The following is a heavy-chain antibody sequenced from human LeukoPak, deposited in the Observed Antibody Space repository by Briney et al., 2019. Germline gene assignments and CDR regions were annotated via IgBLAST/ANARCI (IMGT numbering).Heavy chain of an antibody. CDR3: AREYRHFYCSSTSCYSSSWFDP. Sequence: GGSLRLSCAASGFTFSSYGMHWVRQAPGKGLEWVAFIRYDGSNKYYADSVKGRFTISRDNSKNTLYLQMNSLRAEDTAVYYCAREYRHFYCSSTSCYSSSWFDPWGQGTLVTVSS. J-gene: IGHJ5*02. V-gene: IGHV3-30*02. CDR1: GFTFSSYG. CDR2: IRYDGSNK. D-gene: IGHD2-2*02.